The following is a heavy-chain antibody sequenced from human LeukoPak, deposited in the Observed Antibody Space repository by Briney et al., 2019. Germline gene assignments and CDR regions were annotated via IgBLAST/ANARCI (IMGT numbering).Heavy chain of an antibody. CDR3: ARESYYYDSSGYYYGDYYYYYGMDV. CDR2: IYTSGST. Sequence: SETLSLTCTVSGGSISSGSYYWSWIRQPAGKGLEWIGRIYTSGSTNYNPSLKSRVTISVDTSKNQFSLRLSSVTAADTAVYYCARESYYYDSSGYYYGDYYYYYGMDVWGQGTTVTVSS. J-gene: IGHJ6*02. D-gene: IGHD3-22*01. V-gene: IGHV4-61*02. CDR1: GGSISSGSYY.